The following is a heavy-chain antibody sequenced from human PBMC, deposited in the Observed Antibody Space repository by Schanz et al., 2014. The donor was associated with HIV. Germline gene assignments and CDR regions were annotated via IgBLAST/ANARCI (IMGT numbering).Heavy chain of an antibody. CDR1: GFTFNNYA. Sequence: EVQLVESGGGLVQPGGSLRLSCVASGFTFNNYAMTWVRQAPGKGLEWVSSISESGGRSYYADSVNGRFTISRDNSKNTLYLQMTTLRTEDTAVYYCAKPEYDSSGNSQSHFDYWGQGTLVTVSP. J-gene: IGHJ4*02. CDR2: ISESGGRS. V-gene: IGHV3-23*04. CDR3: AKPEYDSSGNSQSHFDY. D-gene: IGHD3-22*01.